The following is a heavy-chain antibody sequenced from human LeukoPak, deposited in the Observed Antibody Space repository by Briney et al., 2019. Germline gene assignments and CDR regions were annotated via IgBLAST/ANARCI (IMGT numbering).Heavy chain of an antibody. CDR3: AKRAASGWYDRFDL. V-gene: IGHV3-23*01. Sequence: PGGSLTLTCTASGVSLNNYATGWVRQTPGKGLEWVSGISDNDGSTYYTASVTGRFTKTRFTSEGTAVIQINTPRAAGTAVYDCAKRAASGWYDRFDLWGQGILVTVSS. D-gene: IGHD6-19*01. CDR1: GVSLNNYA. CDR2: ISDNDGST. J-gene: IGHJ5*02.